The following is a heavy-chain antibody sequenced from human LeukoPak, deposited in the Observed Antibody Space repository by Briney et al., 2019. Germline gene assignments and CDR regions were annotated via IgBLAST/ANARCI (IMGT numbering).Heavy chain of an antibody. CDR2: INGDGGNT. CDR1: GFTFSSQA. Sequence: GGSLRLSCAASGFTFSSQAMNWVRQSPGKGLEWVSAINGDGGNTYYAGSVKGRFTISRDNSKNTLYLQMNSLRVDDTAVYYCAKPKLLRAFDFWGQGTMVSVSS. J-gene: IGHJ3*01. CDR3: AKPKLLRAFDF. V-gene: IGHV3-23*01. D-gene: IGHD2-21*02.